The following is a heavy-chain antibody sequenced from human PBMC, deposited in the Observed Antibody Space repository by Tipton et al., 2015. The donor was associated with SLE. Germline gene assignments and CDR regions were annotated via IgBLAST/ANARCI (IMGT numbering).Heavy chain of an antibody. CDR3: ATDRLVGAVMVY. CDR2: MRSDGSHK. V-gene: IGHV3-30*02. CDR1: GYTFTDYF. Sequence: QLVQSGAEVKKPGASVKVSCKASGYTFTDYFMHWVRQAPGKGLEWLTCMRSDGSHKYRDTVKGRFTISRDNSKNILYLQVNSLRLDDTAVYYCATDRLVGAVMVYWGQGTLVTVSP. D-gene: IGHD2-2*01. J-gene: IGHJ4*02.